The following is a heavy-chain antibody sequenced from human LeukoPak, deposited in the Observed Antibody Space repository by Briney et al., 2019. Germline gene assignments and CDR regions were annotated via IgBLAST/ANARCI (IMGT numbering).Heavy chain of an antibody. CDR1: GFTFSSYW. V-gene: IGHV3-7*03. D-gene: IGHD2-2*01. Sequence: GGSLRLSCAASGFTFSSYWMSWVRQAPGKGLEWVANIKQDGSEKYYVDSVKGRFTISRDNAKNSLYLQMNSLRAEDTAVYYCARVFTFCSSTSCYLGYYNYYGMDVWGQGTTVTVSS. J-gene: IGHJ6*02. CDR3: ARVFTFCSSTSCYLGYYNYYGMDV. CDR2: IKQDGSEK.